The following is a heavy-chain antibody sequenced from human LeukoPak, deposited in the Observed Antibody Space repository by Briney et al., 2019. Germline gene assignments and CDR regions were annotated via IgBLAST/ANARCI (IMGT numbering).Heavy chain of an antibody. Sequence: SQTLSLTCSVSGGSISSGDHYWTWIRQRTGGGLEWMGFITLYSDTTSYNPSLKSRLMISIDTSKNQFSLTLTSVTAADTAVYFCARGFGYDFADYWGQGILVTVSS. CDR1: GGSISSGDHY. D-gene: IGHD2-2*01. V-gene: IGHV4-30-4*01. CDR3: ARGFGYDFADY. CDR2: ITLYSDTT. J-gene: IGHJ4*02.